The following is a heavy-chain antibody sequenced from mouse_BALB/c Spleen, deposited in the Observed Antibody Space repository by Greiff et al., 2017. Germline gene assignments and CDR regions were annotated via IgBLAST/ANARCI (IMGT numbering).Heavy chain of an antibody. V-gene: IGHV1-18*01. Sequence: EVQLQQSGPELVKPGASMKISCKASGYSFTGYTMNWVKQSHGKNLEWIGLINPYNGGTSYNQKFKGKATLTVDKSSSTAYMELLSLTSEDSAVYYCARGAIFTTVVAKAMDYWGQGTSVTVSS. J-gene: IGHJ4*01. CDR3: ARGAIFTTVVAKAMDY. CDR2: INPYNGGT. CDR1: GYSFTGYT. D-gene: IGHD1-1*01.